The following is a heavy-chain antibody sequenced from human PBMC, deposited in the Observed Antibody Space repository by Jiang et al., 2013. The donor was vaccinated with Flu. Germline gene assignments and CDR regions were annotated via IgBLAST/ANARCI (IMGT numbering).Heavy chain of an antibody. D-gene: IGHD3-10*01. CDR3: ARMVLWFGESTQYYYYGMDV. CDR1: GFSLSTSGMC. Sequence: KPTQTLTLTCTFSGFSLSTSGMCVSWIRQPPGKALEWLALIDWDDDKYYSTSLKTRLTISKDTSKNQVVLTMTNMDPVDTATYYCARMVLWFGESTQYYYYGMDVWGQGTTVTVSS. J-gene: IGHJ6*02. V-gene: IGHV2-70*01. CDR2: IDWDDDK.